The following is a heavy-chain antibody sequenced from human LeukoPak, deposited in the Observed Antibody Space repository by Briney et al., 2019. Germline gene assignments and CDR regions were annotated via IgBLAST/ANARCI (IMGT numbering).Heavy chain of an antibody. D-gene: IGHD6-19*01. Sequence: PGGSLRLSCAASGFTFSSCGMHWVRQAPGKGLEWVAFIRYDGSNKYYADSVKGRFTISRDNSKNTLYLQMNSLRAEDTAVYYCARRDWLIPPGENWYFDLWGRGTLVTVSS. V-gene: IGHV3-30*02. CDR2: IRYDGSNK. CDR3: ARRDWLIPPGENWYFDL. J-gene: IGHJ2*01. CDR1: GFTFSSCG.